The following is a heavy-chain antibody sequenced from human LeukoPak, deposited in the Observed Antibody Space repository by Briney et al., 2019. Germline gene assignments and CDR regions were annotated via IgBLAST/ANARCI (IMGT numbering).Heavy chain of an antibody. J-gene: IGHJ3*02. CDR2: IHYSEST. CDR3: ASRSGSFSDALDI. V-gene: IGHV4-59*08. D-gene: IGHD3-10*01. CDR1: GGSIRSYY. Sequence: SETLSLTCTVSGGSIRSYYWGWIRQPPGKGLEWIGYIHYSESTKYNPSLKSRVTMSVDASKNQFSLKLSSVTAADTAVYYCASRSGSFSDALDIWGQGTLVTVSS.